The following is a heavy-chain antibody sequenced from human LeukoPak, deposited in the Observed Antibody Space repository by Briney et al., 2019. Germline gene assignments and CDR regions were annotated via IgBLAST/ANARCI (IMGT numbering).Heavy chain of an antibody. CDR1: GFTFSSYW. Sequence: GGSLRLSCAASGFTFSSYWMSWVRQAPGKGLEWVANIKQDGSEKYYVDSVKGRFTISRDNAKNSLYLQMNSLRAEDTAVYYCAREGLRYFDWLSRSYYYCYMDVWGKGTTVTVSS. CDR3: AREGLRYFDWLSRSYYYCYMDV. J-gene: IGHJ6*03. D-gene: IGHD3-9*01. CDR2: IKQDGSEK. V-gene: IGHV3-7*01.